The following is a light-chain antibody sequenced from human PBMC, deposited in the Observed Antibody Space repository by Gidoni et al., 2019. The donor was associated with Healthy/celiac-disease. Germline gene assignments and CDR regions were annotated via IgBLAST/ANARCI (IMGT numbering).Light chain of an antibody. CDR3: QSYDSSLSGSV. CDR2: GNS. V-gene: IGLV1-40*01. J-gene: IGLJ2*01. Sequence: QSVLTQPPSVSGAPGQSVTISCTGSSSNIGAGYDVNWYQQLPGTAPKLLIYGNSNRPSGVPDRFSGSKSGTSASLAITGLQAEDEADYYCQSYDSSLSGSVFGGGTKLTVL. CDR1: SSNIGAGYD.